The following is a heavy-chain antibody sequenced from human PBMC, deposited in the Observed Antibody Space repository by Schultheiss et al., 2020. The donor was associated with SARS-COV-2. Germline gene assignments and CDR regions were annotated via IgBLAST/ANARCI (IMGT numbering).Heavy chain of an antibody. V-gene: IGHV3-48*04. D-gene: IGHD3-3*01. CDR2: ISSSSSTI. J-gene: IGHJ6*04. CDR3: ARDPNVLRFLDLPRDV. CDR1: GFTFSSYS. Sequence: GGSLRLSCAASGFTFSSYSMNWVRQAPGKGLEWVLYISSSSSTIYYADSVKGRFTISRDNAKNSLYLQMNSLRAEDTAVYYCARDPNVLRFLDLPRDVWGKGTTVTVSS.